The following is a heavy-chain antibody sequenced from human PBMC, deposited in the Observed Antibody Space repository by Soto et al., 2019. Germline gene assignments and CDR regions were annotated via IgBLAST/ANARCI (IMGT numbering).Heavy chain of an antibody. D-gene: IGHD3-10*01. CDR2: ISAYNGNT. Sequence: QVQLVQSGAEVKKPGASVKVSCKASGYTFTSYGISWVRQAPGQGLEWMGWISAYNGNTNYAQKLQGRVTMXXDXAXXTADMELRGLRSDDTAVYYCARVFMVRGVMDWFDPWGQGTLVTVSS. J-gene: IGHJ5*02. CDR3: ARVFMVRGVMDWFDP. V-gene: IGHV1-18*01. CDR1: GYTFTSYG.